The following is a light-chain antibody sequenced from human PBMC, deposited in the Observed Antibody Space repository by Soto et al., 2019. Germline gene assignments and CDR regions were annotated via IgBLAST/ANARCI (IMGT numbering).Light chain of an antibody. V-gene: IGLV1-47*01. CDR3: ASWDDSLSVGV. CDR2: RNN. Sequence: QSVLTQPPSASGTPGQRVTISCSGSSSNIGSNYVHWYQQFPGTAPKLLIYRNNQRPSGVPDRFSGSKSGTSASLAISGLRSEDEADYHCASWDDSLSVGVFGGGTQLTVL. J-gene: IGLJ2*01. CDR1: SSNIGSNY.